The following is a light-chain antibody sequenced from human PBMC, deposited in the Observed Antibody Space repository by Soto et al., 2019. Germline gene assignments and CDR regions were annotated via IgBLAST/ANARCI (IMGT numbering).Light chain of an antibody. CDR2: GAF. CDR1: QSVSSN. Sequence: EIVMTKSPATLSVSPGERATLSCRASQSVSSNLAWYQQKPGQPPRLLINGAFTRATGVPARFSGSGSGTEFTLTISSLQSEDFAVYYCQQYYNWAWTFGQGTKVEIK. J-gene: IGKJ1*01. CDR3: QQYYNWAWT. V-gene: IGKV3-15*01.